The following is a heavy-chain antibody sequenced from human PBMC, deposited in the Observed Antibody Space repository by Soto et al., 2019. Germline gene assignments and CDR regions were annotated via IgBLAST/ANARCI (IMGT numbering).Heavy chain of an antibody. Sequence: QVQLVQSGAEVKKPGSSVTVSCKASGGTFSSNTITWVRQAPGHGLEWMGRIIPILDMANYSQKFQGRVTITADKSTSTAYMQLSSLPSDDTATYFCARLPGYSSDSYSPYYYYYMDVWGKGTPVTVSS. CDR1: GGTFSSNT. V-gene: IGHV1-69*02. CDR2: IIPILDMA. CDR3: ARLPGYSSDSYSPYYYYYMDV. J-gene: IGHJ6*03. D-gene: IGHD6-19*01.